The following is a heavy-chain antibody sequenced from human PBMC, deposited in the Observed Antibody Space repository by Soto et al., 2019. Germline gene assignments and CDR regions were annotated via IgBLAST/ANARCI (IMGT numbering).Heavy chain of an antibody. J-gene: IGHJ3*02. CDR2: IIPIFGTA. V-gene: IGHV1-69*01. CDR3: AKQDGDSRMNAFDI. D-gene: IGHD4-17*01. Sequence: QVQLVQSGAEVKKPGSSVKVSCQASGGTFSSYAISWVRQAPGQGLEWRGGIIPIFGTANYAQKFQGRVTITADESTSTAYMELSSLRSEDTAVYYCAKQDGDSRMNAFDIWGQGTMVTVSS. CDR1: GGTFSSYA.